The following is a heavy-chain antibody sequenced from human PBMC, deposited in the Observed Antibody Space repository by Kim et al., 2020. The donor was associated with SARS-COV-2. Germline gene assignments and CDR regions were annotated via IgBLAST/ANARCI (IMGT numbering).Heavy chain of an antibody. V-gene: IGHV3-48*02. D-gene: IGHD5-12*01. CDR2: ISSSSSTI. Sequence: GGSLRLSCAASGFTFSSYSMNWVRQAPGKGLEWVSYISSSSSTIYYADSVKGRFTISRDNAKNSLYLQMNSLRDEDTAVYYCAREGARGVEMATIYYYYGMDVWGQGTTVTVSS. CDR3: AREGARGVEMATIYYYYGMDV. J-gene: IGHJ6*02. CDR1: GFTFSSYS.